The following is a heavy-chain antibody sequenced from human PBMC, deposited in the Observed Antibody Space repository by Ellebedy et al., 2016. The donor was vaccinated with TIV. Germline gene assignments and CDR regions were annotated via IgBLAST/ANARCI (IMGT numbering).Heavy chain of an antibody. CDR2: ISYDGSNK. J-gene: IGHJ4*02. CDR3: AKDPDSGWWYYFDY. Sequence: GGSLRLXXAASGFTFSSYAMHWVRQAPGKGLEWVAVISYDGSNKYYADSVKGRFTISRDNSKNTLYLQMNSLRAEDTAVYYCAKDPDSGWWYYFDYWGQGTLVTVSS. D-gene: IGHD6-19*01. CDR1: GFTFSSYA. V-gene: IGHV3-30-3*01.